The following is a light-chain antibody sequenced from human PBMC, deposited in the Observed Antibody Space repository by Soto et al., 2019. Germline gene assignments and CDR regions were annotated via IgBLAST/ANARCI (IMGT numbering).Light chain of an antibody. Sequence: EIVLTQSPGTLSLSPGERATLSCRASQSVRSSYLAWYQQKPGQSPRLLIYDASNRATGIPDRFSGSGSGTDFTLAISRLEPEDFALYYCQQYGSSPTFGQGTKVEIE. J-gene: IGKJ1*01. V-gene: IGKV3-20*01. CDR2: DAS. CDR3: QQYGSSPT. CDR1: QSVRSSY.